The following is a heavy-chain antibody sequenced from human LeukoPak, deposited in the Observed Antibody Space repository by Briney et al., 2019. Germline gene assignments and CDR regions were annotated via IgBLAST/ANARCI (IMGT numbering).Heavy chain of an antibody. CDR1: GFTFSSYW. CDR2: IKRDGSEK. V-gene: IGHV3-7*01. Sequence: PGGSLRLSCAASGFTFSSYWMSWVRQAPGKGLEWVANIKRDGSEKYYVDSVKGRFTISRDNAKNSLYLQMNSLRAEDTAVYYCARDMGHYYGSGSYWDYWGQGTLVTVSS. J-gene: IGHJ4*02. D-gene: IGHD3-10*01. CDR3: ARDMGHYYGSGSYWDY.